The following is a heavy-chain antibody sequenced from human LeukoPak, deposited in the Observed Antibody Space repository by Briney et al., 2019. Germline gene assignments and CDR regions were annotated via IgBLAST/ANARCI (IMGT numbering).Heavy chain of an antibody. CDR2: ISSSSSYI. V-gene: IGHV3-21*01. J-gene: IGHJ4*02. CDR1: GFTFSSYS. CDR3: ARDQGLYYYDSSGSSSFDY. D-gene: IGHD3-22*01. Sequence: GGSLRLSCAASGFTFSSYSMNWVRQAPGKGLEWVSSISSSSSYIYQVDSVKGRFTISRDNAKNSLYLQMNSLRAEDTAVYYCARDQGLYYYDSSGSSSFDYWGQGTLVTVSS.